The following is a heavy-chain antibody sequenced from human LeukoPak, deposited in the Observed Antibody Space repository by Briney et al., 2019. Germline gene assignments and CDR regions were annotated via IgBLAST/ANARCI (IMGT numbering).Heavy chain of an antibody. Sequence: GGSLRLSCAASGFAFDDYSVNWVRQTPAQGRGWISSISSGGMDIFYADSVKGVFTISRDNAKTSLFLPMTRLSAEDTAVYYCARDPTPRWELLPYFDYWGQGARVTVSS. CDR1: GFAFDDYS. CDR2: ISSGGMDI. CDR3: ARDPTPRWELLPYFDY. J-gene: IGHJ4*02. D-gene: IGHD1-26*01. V-gene: IGHV3-21*01.